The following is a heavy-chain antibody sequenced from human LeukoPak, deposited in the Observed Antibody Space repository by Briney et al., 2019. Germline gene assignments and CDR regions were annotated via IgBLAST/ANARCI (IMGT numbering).Heavy chain of an antibody. Sequence: VSVKVSCKASRYTFTSYYMHCVRQAPGQGLEWMGIINPSGGSTSYAQKFQGKVTMTRDTSTSTVYMELSSLRSEDTAVYCCARGYSGSYPRDYWGQGTLVTVSS. D-gene: IGHD1-26*01. V-gene: IGHV1-46*01. CDR3: ARGYSGSYPRDY. J-gene: IGHJ4*02. CDR2: INPSGGST. CDR1: RYTFTSYY.